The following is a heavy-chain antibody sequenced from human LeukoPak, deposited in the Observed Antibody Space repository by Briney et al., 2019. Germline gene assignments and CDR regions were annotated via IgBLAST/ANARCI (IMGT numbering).Heavy chain of an antibody. CDR1: GGSISSYY. V-gene: IGHV4-59*12. D-gene: IGHD2-2*03. Sequence: SETLSLTCTVSGGSISSYYWSWIRQPPGKGLEWIVYIYYSGSTNYNPSLKSRVTISVDTSKNQFSLKLSSVTAADTAVYYCARVGIVVVPAAINWFDPWGQGTLVTVSS. CDR3: ARVGIVVVPAAINWFDP. J-gene: IGHJ5*02. CDR2: IYYSGST.